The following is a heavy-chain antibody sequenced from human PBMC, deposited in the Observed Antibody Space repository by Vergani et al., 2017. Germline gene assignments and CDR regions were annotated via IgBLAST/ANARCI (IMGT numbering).Heavy chain of an antibody. V-gene: IGHV3-30*18. CDR2: ISYDGSNK. CDR3: AKDYSNYGVEGYYYMDV. J-gene: IGHJ6*03. Sequence: QVQLVESGGGVVQPGRSLRLSCAASGFTFSSYGMHWVRQAPGKGLEWVAVISYDGSNKYYADSVKGRFTISRDNYKNTLYLQMNSLRAEDTAVYYCAKDYSNYGVEGYYYMDVWGKGP. D-gene: IGHD4-11*01. CDR1: GFTFSSYG.